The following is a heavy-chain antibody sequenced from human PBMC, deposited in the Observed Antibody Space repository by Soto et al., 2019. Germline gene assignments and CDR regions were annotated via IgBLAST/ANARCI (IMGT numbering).Heavy chain of an antibody. CDR1: GCSISSYC. J-gene: IGHJ6*02. V-gene: IGHV4-4*07. CDR3: ARGALVLSGYYYYGMDV. Sequence: SETLSLTCTVSGCSISSYCLSWIRQPAGKGLEWIGRIYTSGSTNYNPSLKSRVTMSVDTSKNQFSLKLSSVTAADTAVYYCARGALVLSGYYYYGMDVWGQGTTVTVSS. D-gene: IGHD3-9*01. CDR2: IYTSGST.